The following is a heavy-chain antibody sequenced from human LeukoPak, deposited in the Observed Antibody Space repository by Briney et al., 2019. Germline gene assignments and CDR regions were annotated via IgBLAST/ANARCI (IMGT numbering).Heavy chain of an antibody. CDR1: GFTFSIYT. Sequence: GGSLRLSCAASGFTFSIYTMVWVRQAPGKGLEWVGVTSFDGNTKYYADSVTSSFTISRDNSKNTLYLQMNSLRGEDTAVYYCATLRGVAAAGTGYFDPWGQGTLVTVSS. V-gene: IGHV3-30-3*01. D-gene: IGHD6-13*01. CDR2: TSFDGNTK. J-gene: IGHJ5*01. CDR3: ATLRGVAAAGTGYFDP.